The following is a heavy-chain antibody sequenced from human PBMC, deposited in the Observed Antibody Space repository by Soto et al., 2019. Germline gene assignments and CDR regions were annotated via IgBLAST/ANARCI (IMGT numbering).Heavy chain of an antibody. CDR1: GFTFSSYT. CDR2: FVGRPGST. CDR3: AKRHTTGATPANYCDY. D-gene: IGHD1-1*01. Sequence: EVQLLESGGDLVQPGGSLRLSCAASGFTFSSYTMNWVRQAPGKGLEWVSTFVGRPGSTFYADSVKGRFTISRDDSTYTLYLQMNSLRAEDTAVYYCAKRHTTGATPANYCDYWGQGTLVTVSS. J-gene: IGHJ4*02. V-gene: IGHV3-23*01.